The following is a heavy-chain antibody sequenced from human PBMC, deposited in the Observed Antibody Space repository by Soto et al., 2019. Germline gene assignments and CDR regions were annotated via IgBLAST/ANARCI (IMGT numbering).Heavy chain of an antibody. CDR3: ARKPYDRTGYYYGA. Sequence: QLQLQESGPGLVKPSETLSLTCTVSGGSFSSSTYYWGWIRQPPGKGLEWIGSMYSGGNTYYNPSLKSRVTVSVDTSKNHYSLKLTSVTAADTAKYYCARKPYDRTGYYYGAWGQGTLVTVST. CDR2: MYSGGNT. D-gene: IGHD3-22*01. CDR1: GGSFSSSTYY. J-gene: IGHJ5*02. V-gene: IGHV4-39*02.